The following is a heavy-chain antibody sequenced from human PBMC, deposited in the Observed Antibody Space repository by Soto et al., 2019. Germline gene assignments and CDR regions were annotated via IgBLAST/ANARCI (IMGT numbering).Heavy chain of an antibody. CDR1: GGSISSGAYY. J-gene: IGHJ4*02. CDR3: AASPNADFFDY. CDR2: ISYRGNT. Sequence: QVQLQESGPGLVTPSQSLSLTCTVSGGSISSGAYYWRWIRQHPGRGLEWIGHISYRGNTDYNPSLESRVAMSLDTPRNQFSLKLRSVSAADTAVYYCAASPNADFFDYWGQGALVTVSA. V-gene: IGHV4-31*03.